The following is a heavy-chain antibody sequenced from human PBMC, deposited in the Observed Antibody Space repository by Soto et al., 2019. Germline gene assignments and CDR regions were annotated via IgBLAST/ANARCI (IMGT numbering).Heavy chain of an antibody. CDR2: IYYSGST. J-gene: IGHJ4*02. D-gene: IGHD1-26*01. CDR3: ARVDTSMGATCVSY. V-gene: IGHV4-30-4*01. CDR1: GGSIINGDYY. Sequence: SETLSLTCTVSGGSIINGDYYWTWIRQPPGKGLEWIGYIYYSGSTYYNPSLKSRVTISVDTSKNQFSLKLSSVTAADTAVYYCARVDTSMGATCVSYWGQGTLVTVSS.